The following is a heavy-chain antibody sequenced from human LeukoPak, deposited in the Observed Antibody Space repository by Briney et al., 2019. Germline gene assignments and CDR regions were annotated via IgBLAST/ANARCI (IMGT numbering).Heavy chain of an antibody. D-gene: IGHD5-12*01. CDR3: AGVQWGSLVAIDY. CDR2: ISYDGSNK. V-gene: IGHV3-30*03. CDR1: GFTFSSYG. Sequence: GGSLRLSCAASGFTFSSYGMHWVRQAPGKGLEWVAVISYDGSNKYYADSVKGRFTISRDNSKNTLYLQMNSLRAEDTAVFYCAGVQWGSLVAIDYWGQGTLVTVSS. J-gene: IGHJ4*02.